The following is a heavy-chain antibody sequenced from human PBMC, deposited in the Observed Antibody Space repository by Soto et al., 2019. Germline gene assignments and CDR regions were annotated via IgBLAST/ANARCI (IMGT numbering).Heavy chain of an antibody. CDR3: AREEVAACRGQSCYAYNSGRAHFYFYGMDF. Sequence: QVQLVQSGAEVKKPGSSVRVSCKASGGTFTDFAFSWVRQAPGQGFEWLGGIIPSYGTTNYAQKYQGDVTITADISTSTVYLELTSLTSEDTAVYYCAREEVAACRGQSCYAYNSGRAHFYFYGMDFWGQGTSVTVS. V-gene: IGHV1-69*06. J-gene: IGHJ6*02. D-gene: IGHD3-10*01. CDR2: IIPSYGTT. CDR1: GGTFTDFA.